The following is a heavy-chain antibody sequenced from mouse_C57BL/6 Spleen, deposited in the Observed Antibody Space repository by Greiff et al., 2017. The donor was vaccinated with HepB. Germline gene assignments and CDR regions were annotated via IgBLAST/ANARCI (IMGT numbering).Heavy chain of an antibody. CDR1: GFTFSSYT. V-gene: IGHV5-9*01. Sequence: EVQRVESGGGLVKPGGSLKLSCAASGFTFSSYTMSWVRQTPEKRLEWVATISGGGGNTYYPDSVKGRFTISRDNAKNTLYLQMSSLRSEDTALYYCARALWSGFDYWGQGTTLTVSS. CDR2: ISGGGGNT. J-gene: IGHJ2*01. D-gene: IGHD1-1*02. CDR3: ARALWSGFDY.